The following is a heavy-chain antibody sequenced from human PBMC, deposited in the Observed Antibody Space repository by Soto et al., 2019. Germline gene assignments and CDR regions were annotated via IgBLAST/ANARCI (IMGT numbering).Heavy chain of an antibody. V-gene: IGHV4-4*07. CDR1: GGSISSYY. J-gene: IGHJ5*02. Sequence: LSLTCTVSGGSISSYYWSWIRQPAGKGLEWIGRIYTSGSTNYNPSLKSRVTMSVDTSKNQFSLKLSSVTAADTAVYYCARDHRRVLEWSSVNWFDPWGQGTLVTVSS. CDR3: ARDHRRVLEWSSVNWFDP. CDR2: IYTSGST. D-gene: IGHD3-3*01.